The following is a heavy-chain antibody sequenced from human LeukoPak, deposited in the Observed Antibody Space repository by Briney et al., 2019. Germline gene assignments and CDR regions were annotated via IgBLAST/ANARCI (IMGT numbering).Heavy chain of an antibody. Sequence: GGSLRLSCAASGLTFSSYSMNWVRQAPGKGLEWVSSISSSSSYIYYADSVKGRFTISRDNAKNSLYLQMNSLRAEDTAVYYCARDSIVATRRAYYFDYWGQGTLVTVSS. CDR1: GLTFSSYS. CDR2: ISSSSSYI. CDR3: ARDSIVATRRAYYFDY. V-gene: IGHV3-21*01. J-gene: IGHJ4*02. D-gene: IGHD5-12*01.